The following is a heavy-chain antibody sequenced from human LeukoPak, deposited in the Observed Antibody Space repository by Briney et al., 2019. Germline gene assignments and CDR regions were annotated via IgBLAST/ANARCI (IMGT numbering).Heavy chain of an antibody. CDR1: GGSFSGYY. V-gene: IGHV4-34*01. CDR3: ARVSLSYYYDSSGLSPLPGAFDI. CDR2: INHSGST. D-gene: IGHD3-22*01. J-gene: IGHJ3*02. Sequence: ASETLSLTCAVYGGSFSGYYWSWIRQPPGKGLEWIGEINHSGSTNYNPSLKSRVTISVDTSKNQFSLKLSSVTAEDTAVYYCARVSLSYYYDSSGLSPLPGAFDIWGQGTMVTVSS.